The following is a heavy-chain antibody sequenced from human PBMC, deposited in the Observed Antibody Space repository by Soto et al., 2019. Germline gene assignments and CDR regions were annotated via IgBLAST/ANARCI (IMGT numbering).Heavy chain of an antibody. CDR3: SREVQPVFRREYDY. Sequence: EVQLVESGGGLVKPGGSLRLSCAVSGFTFISHTLNWVRQAPGKGLEVVSSISGSGSPYYADSVKGRFTLSKENPQNSLYLQMSSLRAEDTAVYYCSREVQPVFRREYDYWGQGTLVTVSS. J-gene: IGHJ4*02. V-gene: IGHV3-21*04. CDR1: GFTFISHT. CDR2: ISGSGSP.